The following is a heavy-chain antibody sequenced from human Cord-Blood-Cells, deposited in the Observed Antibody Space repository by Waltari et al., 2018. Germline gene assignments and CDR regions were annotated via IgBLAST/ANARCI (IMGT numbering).Heavy chain of an antibody. V-gene: IGHV4-30-2*01. CDR2: IFHSCGT. J-gene: IGHJ3*02. Sequence: QLQLQESGSGLVKPSQTLSLTCAVSGGSISSGGYSWSWIRQPPGKGTEGIGYIFHSCGTYYNPSHNSRVTISVDRSNDQFSLKLSSVTAADTSVYYCARVVTIFGVVNSDAFDIWGQGTMVTVSS. CDR3: ARVVTIFGVVNSDAFDI. CDR1: GGSISSGGYS. D-gene: IGHD3-3*01.